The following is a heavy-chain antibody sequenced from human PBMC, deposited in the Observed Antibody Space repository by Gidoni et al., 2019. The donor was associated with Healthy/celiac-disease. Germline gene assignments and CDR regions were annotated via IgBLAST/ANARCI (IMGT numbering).Heavy chain of an antibody. D-gene: IGHD2-2*01. CDR1: GFTFSSYG. CDR2: IWYDGSNK. CDR3: ARGHEEYGFDY. V-gene: IGHV3-33*01. J-gene: IGHJ4*02. Sequence: QVQLVESGGGVVQPGRSLRLSCAASGFTFSSYGMHWVRQAPGKGLEWVAVIWYDGSNKYYADSVKGRFTISRDNSKNTLYLQMNSLRAEDTAVYYCARGHEEYGFDYWGQGTLVTVSS.